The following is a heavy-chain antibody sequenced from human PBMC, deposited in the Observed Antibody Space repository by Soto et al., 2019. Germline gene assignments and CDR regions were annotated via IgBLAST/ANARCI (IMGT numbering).Heavy chain of an antibody. CDR2: ISAYNGNT. J-gene: IGHJ4*02. D-gene: IGHD6-25*01. CDR3: ARVYQGHQLYSSGWDYSY. Sequence: ASVKVSCKASGYTFTSYGISWVRQAPGQGLEWMGWISAYNGNTNYAQKLQGRVTMTTDTSTSTAYMELRSLRSDDTAVFYCARVYQGHQLYSSGWDYSYWGQGTLVTVSS. V-gene: IGHV1-18*01. CDR1: GYTFTSYG.